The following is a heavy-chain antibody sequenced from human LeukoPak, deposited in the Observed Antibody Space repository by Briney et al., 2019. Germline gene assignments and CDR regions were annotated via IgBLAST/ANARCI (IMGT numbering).Heavy chain of an antibody. CDR1: GCSTSSYY. Sequence: PSGTLSLTCTVSGCSTSSYYWSWVRQPPGKGLEWVGYIYYSGRTYYNPSLKIRVTISVDTSKNQFSLKLSSVTAEDTAVYYCSRTYCTSSSCYYFDYWGQGTLVTVSS. D-gene: IGHD2-2*01. CDR3: SRTYCTSSSCYYFDY. J-gene: IGHJ4*02. CDR2: IYYSGRT. V-gene: IGHV4-59*12.